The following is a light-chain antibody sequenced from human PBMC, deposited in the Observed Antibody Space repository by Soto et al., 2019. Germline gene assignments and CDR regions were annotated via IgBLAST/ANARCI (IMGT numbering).Light chain of an antibody. CDR2: SNN. CDR3: AAWDDSLNAVL. V-gene: IGLV1-44*01. J-gene: IGLJ3*02. CDR1: SSNIGSNP. Sequence: QSVLTQPPSASGTPGQRVTITCSGSSSNIGSNPVNWYQQVPGTAPKFLMYSNNQRPSGVPDRFSASKSGTLASLAFSGLQSEDEAAYYCAAWDDSLNAVLFGGGTKLTVL.